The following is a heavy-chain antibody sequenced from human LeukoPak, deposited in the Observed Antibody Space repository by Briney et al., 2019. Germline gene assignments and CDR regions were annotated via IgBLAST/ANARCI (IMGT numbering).Heavy chain of an antibody. CDR3: AKGGHGYSSSWYGVY. Sequence: GGSLRLSCAASGFTFSDYYMSWIRQAPGKGLEWVAVISYDGSNKYYADSVKGRFTISRDNSKNTLYLQMNSLRAEDTAVYYCAKGGHGYSSSWYGVYWGQGTLVTVSS. CDR1: GFTFSDYY. J-gene: IGHJ4*02. V-gene: IGHV3-30*18. CDR2: ISYDGSNK. D-gene: IGHD6-13*01.